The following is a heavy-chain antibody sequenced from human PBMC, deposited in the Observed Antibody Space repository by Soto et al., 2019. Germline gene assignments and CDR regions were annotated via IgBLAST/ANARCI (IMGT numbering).Heavy chain of an antibody. CDR1: GFTFSDYA. CDR3: AKGGQQWLVTSDFNY. CDR2: VSHDGRNT. D-gene: IGHD6-19*01. V-gene: IGHV3-30*18. Sequence: VQLVESGGGVVQPGRSLRLSCAASGFTFSDYAMHWVRQAPGKGLEWVAVVSHDGRNTHYADSVKGRFTISRDSSKNTVSLEMTGLSAEDTAVYYCAKGGQQWLVTSDFNYWGQGALVTVSS. J-gene: IGHJ4*02.